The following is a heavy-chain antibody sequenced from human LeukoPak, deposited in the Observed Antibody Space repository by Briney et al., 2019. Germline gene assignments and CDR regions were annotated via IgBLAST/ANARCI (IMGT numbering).Heavy chain of an antibody. CDR1: GGSISSSSHY. Sequence: SETLSLTCTVSGGSISSSSHYWAWIRQSPGTGLEWIGSIYYSGSTYYNPSLKSRVTMSVDTSKNQFSLKLSSVIAADTAVYYCARLWSTDCSGGSCPHQPNYWGQGTLVTVSS. CDR3: ARLWSTDCSGGSCPHQPNY. D-gene: IGHD2-15*01. V-gene: IGHV4-39*01. CDR2: IYYSGST. J-gene: IGHJ4*02.